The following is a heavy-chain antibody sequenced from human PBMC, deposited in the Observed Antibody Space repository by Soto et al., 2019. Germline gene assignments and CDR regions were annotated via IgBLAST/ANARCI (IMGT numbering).Heavy chain of an antibody. Sequence: QVQLVQSGGEVKKPGASVRVSCRASGYTFPTYGIAWVRQAPGQGLEWMGWISVYNGFTHYAQKFRGRVTVTTETATSTVHMALRSLSSDDTAVYYCAREFEGHSSSWPFDYWGQGTLVTVSA. V-gene: IGHV1-18*01. D-gene: IGHD6-13*01. J-gene: IGHJ4*02. CDR3: AREFEGHSSSWPFDY. CDR2: ISVYNGFT. CDR1: GYTFPTYG.